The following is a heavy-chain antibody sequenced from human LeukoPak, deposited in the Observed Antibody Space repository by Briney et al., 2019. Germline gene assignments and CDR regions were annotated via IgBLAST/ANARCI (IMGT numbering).Heavy chain of an antibody. CDR3: ARVTHTELSTWFDP. CDR1: GGNFNNYA. V-gene: IGHV1-69*13. D-gene: IGHD5-18*01. CDR2: IIPIFGSS. J-gene: IGHJ5*02. Sequence: ASVKVSCKASGGNFNNYAINWVRQAPGQGLEWMGGIIPIFGSSNYAQKFQGRVTITADESTTTAYMELSSLRSEDTAVYYCARVTHTELSTWFDPWGQGTLVTVSS.